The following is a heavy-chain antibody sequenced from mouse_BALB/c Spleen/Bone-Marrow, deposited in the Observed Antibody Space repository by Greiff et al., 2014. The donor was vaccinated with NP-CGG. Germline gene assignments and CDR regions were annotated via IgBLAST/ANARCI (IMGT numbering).Heavy chain of an antibody. D-gene: IGHD2-3*01. V-gene: IGHV1S81*02. CDR2: INPSNGRT. CDR3: ARYDGPAWFAY. CDR1: GYTFTSYW. Sequence: VKLVESGAELVKPGASVKLSCKASGYTFTSYWIHWVKLRPGHGLEWIGEINPSNGRTNYNEKFKNKATLTVDKSSSTAYIQLSSLTSEDSAVYYRARYDGPAWFAYWGQGTLVTVS. J-gene: IGHJ3*01.